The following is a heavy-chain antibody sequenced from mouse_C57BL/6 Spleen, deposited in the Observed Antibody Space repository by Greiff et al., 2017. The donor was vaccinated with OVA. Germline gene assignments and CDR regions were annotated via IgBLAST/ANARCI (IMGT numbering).Heavy chain of an antibody. CDR3: AREGGNYFDY. CDR2: ISDGGSYT. CDR1: GFTFSSYA. Sequence: DVQLQESGGGLVKPGGSLKLSCAASGFTFSSYAMSWVRQTPEKRLEWVATISDGGSYTYYPDNVKGRFTISRDNAKNNLYLQMSHLKSEDTAMYYCAREGGNYFDYWGQVTTLTVSS. J-gene: IGHJ2*01. V-gene: IGHV5-4*01.